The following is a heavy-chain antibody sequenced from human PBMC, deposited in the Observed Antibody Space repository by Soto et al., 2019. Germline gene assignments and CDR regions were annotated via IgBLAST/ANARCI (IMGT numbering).Heavy chain of an antibody. CDR3: SKDNQWLEGGYYFDY. CDR2: ISYDGSDK. J-gene: IGHJ4*02. D-gene: IGHD6-19*01. CDR1: GLNFIGYG. Sequence: GGSQRLSWTAAGLNFIGYGMHWVRQTPGKGLEWVTVISYDGSDKYYADSVRGRFTISKDNSKNTLYLQMNSLRTEDTAIYYCSKDNQWLEGGYYFDYWGQGTLVTVSS. V-gene: IGHV3-30*18.